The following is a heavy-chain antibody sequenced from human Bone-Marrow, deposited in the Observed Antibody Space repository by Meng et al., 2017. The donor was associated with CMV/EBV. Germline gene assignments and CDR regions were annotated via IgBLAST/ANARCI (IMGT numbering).Heavy chain of an antibody. CDR1: GFSFTSYW. Sequence: GESLKISCKGSGFSFTSYWIGWVRQMPGKGLEWMGFIYPGDSDTRYSASFQGQVTISADKSISTAYLQWNSLKASDNAMYYCARHRQYDFWSGYFQVGDMDVWGQGTTVTVSS. V-gene: IGHV5-51*01. CDR2: IYPGDSDT. D-gene: IGHD3-3*01. CDR3: ARHRQYDFWSGYFQVGDMDV. J-gene: IGHJ6*02.